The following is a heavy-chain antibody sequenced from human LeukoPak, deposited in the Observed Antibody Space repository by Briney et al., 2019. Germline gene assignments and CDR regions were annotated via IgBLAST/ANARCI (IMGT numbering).Heavy chain of an antibody. CDR3: ARLRAGVVVPAAEYYFDY. CDR1: GGSISSSSYY. CDR2: IYYSGST. J-gene: IGHJ4*02. D-gene: IGHD2-2*01. V-gene: IGHV4-39*01. Sequence: SETLSLTCTVSGGSISSSSYYWGWIRQPPGKGLEWIGSIYYSGSTYYNPSLKSRVTISVDTSKNQFSLKLSSVTAADTAVYYCARLRAGVVVPAAEYYFDYWGQGTLVTVSS.